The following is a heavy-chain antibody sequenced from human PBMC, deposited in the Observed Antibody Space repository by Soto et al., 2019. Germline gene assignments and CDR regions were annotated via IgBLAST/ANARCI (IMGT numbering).Heavy chain of an antibody. Sequence: PSETLSLTCSVSGDSITSNSYFRAWIRQPPGKGLEWIGSIYYSGTTYYNPSLRSRVTISVDRSKNQFSLKLTSVTAADTAVYYCARDKITGLFDYWGQGTLVTVSS. CDR1: GDSITSNSYF. D-gene: IGHD2-8*02. J-gene: IGHJ4*02. CDR2: IYYSGTT. CDR3: ARDKITGLFDY. V-gene: IGHV4-39*02.